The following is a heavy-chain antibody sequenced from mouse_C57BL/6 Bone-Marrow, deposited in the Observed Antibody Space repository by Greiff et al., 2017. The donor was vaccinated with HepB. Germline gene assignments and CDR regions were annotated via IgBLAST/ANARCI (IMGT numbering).Heavy chain of an antibody. CDR3: ATTVVAAWFAY. J-gene: IGHJ3*01. V-gene: IGHV1-81*01. D-gene: IGHD1-1*01. Sequence: QVQLKESGAELARPGASVKLSCKASGYTFTSYGISWVKQRTGQGLEWIGEIYPRSGNTYYNEKFKGKATLTADKSSSTAYMELRSLTSEDSAVYFCATTVVAAWFAYWGQGTLVTVSA. CDR1: GYTFTSYG. CDR2: IYPRSGNT.